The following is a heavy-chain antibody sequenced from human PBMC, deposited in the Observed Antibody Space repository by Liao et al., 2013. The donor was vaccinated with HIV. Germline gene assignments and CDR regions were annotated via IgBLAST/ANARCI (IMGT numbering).Heavy chain of an antibody. V-gene: IGHV4-59*08. CDR1: GGSISSYY. Sequence: QVQLQESGPGLVKPSETLSLTCTVSGGSISSYYWSWIRQPPGKGLEWIGYIYYSGSTNYNPSLKSRVTISVDTSKNQFSLKLSSVTAADTAVYYCAYYDSSGYYNWFDPWGQGTLVTVSS. CDR2: IYYSGST. CDR3: AYYDSSGYYNWFDP. J-gene: IGHJ5*02. D-gene: IGHD3-22*01.